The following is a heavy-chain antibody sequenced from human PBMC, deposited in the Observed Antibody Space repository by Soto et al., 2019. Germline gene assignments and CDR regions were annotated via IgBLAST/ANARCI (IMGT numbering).Heavy chain of an antibody. CDR2: IRTRGEGGTT. Sequence: EVQLVESGGGLVQPGGSLRLSCAASGFTFTYAWMIWVRQAPGKGLEWVGRIRTRGEGGTTDYAAHVKGRLSASRDDLRYTLYLQSKRLDSEDTAIYYCTGDIASPIENWGFANWGQGTLATVS. J-gene: IGHJ4*02. D-gene: IGHD7-27*01. V-gene: IGHV3-15*07. CDR3: TGDIASPIENWGFAN. CDR1: GFTFTYAW.